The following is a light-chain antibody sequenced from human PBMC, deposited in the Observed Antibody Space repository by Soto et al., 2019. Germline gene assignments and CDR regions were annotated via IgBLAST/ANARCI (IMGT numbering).Light chain of an antibody. CDR3: QQSHNNPRT. CDR2: DTS. CDR1: QSIARH. V-gene: IGKV1-39*01. Sequence: DIQITQSPSSLYASVRDRVTITGRASQSIARHLNWYQQTKGQAPKFLISDTSNLQSGVPSRFSGSGSWTDFTLTISNLQPEDVKTYYCQQSHNNPRTFGQGTKVDI. J-gene: IGKJ1*01.